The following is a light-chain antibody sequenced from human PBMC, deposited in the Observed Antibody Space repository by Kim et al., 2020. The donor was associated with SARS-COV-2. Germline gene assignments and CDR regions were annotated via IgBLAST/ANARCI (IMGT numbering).Light chain of an antibody. CDR2: AAS. Sequence: SASVGDRVTITCRASQSISSYLNWYQQKPGKAPKLLIYAASSLQSGVPSRFSGSGSGTDFTLTISSLQPEDFATYYCQQSSSTLYSFGQGTKLEI. CDR3: QQSSSTLYS. CDR1: QSISSY. V-gene: IGKV1-39*01. J-gene: IGKJ2*03.